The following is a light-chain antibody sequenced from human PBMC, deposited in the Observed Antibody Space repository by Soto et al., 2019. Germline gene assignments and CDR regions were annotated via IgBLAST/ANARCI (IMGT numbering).Light chain of an antibody. V-gene: IGLV2-8*01. J-gene: IGLJ1*01. CDR1: SSDVCGYNY. CDR2: EVN. CDR3: SSYAGXRNV. Sequence: QSFLTQPPSASGSPVQSVAISCTGTSSDVCGYNYFSWYQHHPGKSPKLMIYEVNKRPSGFPDRFSGSKSGNTASLTVSGLQAEDEADYYRSSYAGXRNVVGTGTKVXV.